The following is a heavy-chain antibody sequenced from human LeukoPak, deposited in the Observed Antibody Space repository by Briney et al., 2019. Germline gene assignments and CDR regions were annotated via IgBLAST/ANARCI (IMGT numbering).Heavy chain of an antibody. CDR2: INHRGSS. CDR1: GESFSAYF. J-gene: IGHJ4*02. D-gene: IGHD2-15*01. V-gene: IGHV4-34*01. Sequence: SETLSLTCAVYGESFSAYFWNWIRQAPGKALEYIGEINHRGSSHYNPSLKTRVTLAVDTSKTQFSLRLTSVTAADTAVYFCARGSSFDGYCSAGACDAGYYDSWGQGTPVTVSS. CDR3: ARGSSFDGYCSAGACDAGYYDS.